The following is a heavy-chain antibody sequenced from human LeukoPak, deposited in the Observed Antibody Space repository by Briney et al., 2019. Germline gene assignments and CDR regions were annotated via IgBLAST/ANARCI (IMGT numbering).Heavy chain of an antibody. CDR1: GFIFSNFA. D-gene: IGHD3-22*01. J-gene: IGHJ4*02. Sequence: GRSLRLSCAASGFIFSNFAMHWVRQAPGKGMEWGAVISYDGSQINYAESVKGRYAISRDNSKNTLYLQMNTLSAEDTALYYCARGRDSSGYGAIDFWGQGTLVSVSS. CDR3: ARGRDSSGYGAIDF. V-gene: IGHV3-30*09. CDR2: ISYDGSQI.